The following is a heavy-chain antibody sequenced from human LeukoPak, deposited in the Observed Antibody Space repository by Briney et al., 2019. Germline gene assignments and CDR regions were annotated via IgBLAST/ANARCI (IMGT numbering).Heavy chain of an antibody. CDR3: AREREMATIHYGMDV. CDR2: IIPILGIA. Sequence: SVKVSCKASGGTFSSYAISWVRQAPGQGLEWMGRIIPILGIANYAQKFQGRVTITADKSTSTAYMELSSLRSEDTAVYYCAREREMATIHYGMDVWGQGTTVTVSS. CDR1: GGTFSSYA. V-gene: IGHV1-69*04. J-gene: IGHJ6*02. D-gene: IGHD5-24*01.